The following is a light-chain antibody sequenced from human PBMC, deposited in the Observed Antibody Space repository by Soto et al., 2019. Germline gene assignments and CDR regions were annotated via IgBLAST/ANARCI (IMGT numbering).Light chain of an antibody. Sequence: QSVLTQPPSVSGGPGQRVTISCTGSSSNIGAGYDVHWYQQLPGTAPKLLIYGNINRPSGVPDRFSGSKSGTSASLAITGLQAEDEADYYCQSYDSSLSGYVFGTGTKVTVL. V-gene: IGLV1-40*01. CDR1: SSNIGAGYD. J-gene: IGLJ1*01. CDR2: GNI. CDR3: QSYDSSLSGYV.